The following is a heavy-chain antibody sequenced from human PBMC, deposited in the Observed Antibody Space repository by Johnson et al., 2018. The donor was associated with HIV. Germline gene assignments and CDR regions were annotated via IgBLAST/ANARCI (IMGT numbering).Heavy chain of an antibody. J-gene: IGHJ3*02. Sequence: QVQLVESGGGVVQPGKSLRLSCAASGFTFSGYGMHWVRQAPGKGLEWVAVISYDGSNEFYADSVKGRFTISRDNSKNTLYLQMNSLRAEDTAVYYCAREESIVVVIAIQAFDIWGQGTMVTVSS. V-gene: IGHV3-30*03. CDR1: GFTFSGYG. CDR3: AREESIVVVIAIQAFDI. CDR2: ISYDGSNE. D-gene: IGHD2-21*01.